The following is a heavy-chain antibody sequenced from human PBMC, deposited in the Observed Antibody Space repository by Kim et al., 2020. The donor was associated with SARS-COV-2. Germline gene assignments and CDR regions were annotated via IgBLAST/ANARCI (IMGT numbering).Heavy chain of an antibody. D-gene: IGHD3-3*01. J-gene: IGHJ5*02. CDR3: ARELGRSGYYTGGWFDP. CDR1: GGSISSYY. Sequence: SETLSLTCTVSGGSISSYYWSWIRQPPGKGLEWIGYIYYSGSTNYNPSLKSRVTISVDTSKNQFSLKLSSVTAADTAVYYCARELGRSGYYTGGWFDPWGQGTLVTVSS. CDR2: IYYSGST. V-gene: IGHV4-59*13.